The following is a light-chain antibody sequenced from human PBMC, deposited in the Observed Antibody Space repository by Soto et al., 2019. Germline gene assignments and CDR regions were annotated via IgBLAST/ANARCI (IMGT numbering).Light chain of an antibody. V-gene: IGKV3-20*01. CDR3: QQYGSSPLWT. CDR2: GAS. Sequence: EIVLTQSPGTLSLSPGERATLSCRASQSVSSSYLAWYQQKPGQAPRLLLYGASNRATGIPDRFSGSGSATDFTLTISRLEPDDFAVYYCQQYGSSPLWTFGQGTKVEIK. J-gene: IGKJ1*01. CDR1: QSVSSSY.